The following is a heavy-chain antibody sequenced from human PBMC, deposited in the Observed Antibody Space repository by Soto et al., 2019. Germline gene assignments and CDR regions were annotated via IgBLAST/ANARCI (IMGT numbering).Heavy chain of an antibody. CDR3: AKEAAPANFDL. CDR1: EFTFSNYG. D-gene: IGHD6-13*01. Sequence: RSLRLSCAASEFTFSNYGMHWVRQAPGTGLEWVAVISYDGSNKYYADSVKGRFTISRDNSKNTLYLQMNSLGAEDTAVYFCAKEAAPANFDLWGRGTLVTVSS. CDR2: ISYDGSNK. J-gene: IGHJ2*01. V-gene: IGHV3-30*18.